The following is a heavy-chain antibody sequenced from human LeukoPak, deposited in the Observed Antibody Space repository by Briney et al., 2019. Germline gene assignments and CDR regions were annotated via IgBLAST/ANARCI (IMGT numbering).Heavy chain of an antibody. Sequence: GPSVNVSCKASGGTFSSYATSWVRQATAQGIEWIGWIIPIFGTANYAQKVQGRVTITADESTSTAYMELSTLRSEDTAVYYCARVSIAVAGNPRALYGMDVWGQGTTVTVSS. CDR2: IIPIFGTA. CDR3: ARVSIAVAGNPRALYGMDV. J-gene: IGHJ6*02. V-gene: IGHV1-69*01. D-gene: IGHD6-19*01. CDR1: GGTFSSYA.